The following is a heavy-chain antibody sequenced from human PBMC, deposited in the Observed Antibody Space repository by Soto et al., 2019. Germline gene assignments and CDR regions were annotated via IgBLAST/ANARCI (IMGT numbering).Heavy chain of an antibody. CDR1: GGTFSSYG. V-gene: IGHV1-69*01. Sequence: QVQLVQSGAEVTQPGSSVKVSCKASGGTFSSYGISWVRRAPGQGLEWMGGIIPIFGTADYTQKFQGRSTITADESTSTAYMELSRLRSEDTAVYYCATQGLPNYYYDGMDVWGQGTTVTVSS. J-gene: IGHJ6*02. CDR3: ATQGLPNYYYDGMDV. CDR2: IIPIFGTA.